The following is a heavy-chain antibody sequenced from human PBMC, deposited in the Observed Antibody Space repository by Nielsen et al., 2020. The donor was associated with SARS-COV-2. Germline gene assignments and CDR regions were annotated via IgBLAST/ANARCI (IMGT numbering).Heavy chain of an antibody. V-gene: IGHV3-48*01. CDR2: INSSSSTI. CDR1: GFTFSSYS. D-gene: IGHD4-17*01. CDR3: ARDYGRDAFDI. J-gene: IGHJ3*02. Sequence: GGSLRLSCAASGFTFSSYSMNWVRQAPGKGLEWVSYINSSSSTIYYADSVKGRFTISRDNAKNSLYLQMNSLRAEDTAVYYCARDYGRDAFDIWGQGTMVTVSS.